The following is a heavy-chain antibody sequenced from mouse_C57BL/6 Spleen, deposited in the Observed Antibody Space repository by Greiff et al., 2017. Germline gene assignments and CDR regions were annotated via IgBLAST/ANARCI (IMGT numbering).Heavy chain of an antibody. CDR2: IYPGDGDT. CDR1: GYAFSSSW. V-gene: IGHV1-82*01. D-gene: IGHD2-3*01. J-gene: IGHJ2*01. CDR3: ARRGTHDYCDY. Sequence: QVQLQQSGPELVKPGASVKISCQASGYAFSSSWMNWVKQRPGTGLEWIGRIYPGDGDTNYNGKFKGKATLTADKSSSTAYMQLSSLTSEDSAVYFCARRGTHDYCDYWGQGTTLTVSS.